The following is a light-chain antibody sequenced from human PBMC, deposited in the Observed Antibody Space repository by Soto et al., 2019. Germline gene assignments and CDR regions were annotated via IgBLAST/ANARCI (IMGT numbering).Light chain of an antibody. Sequence: QSVLTQPPSASGTPGQRVTISCSGSSSNIGSKAVSWYQQLPGTAPKLLIYNNIERPSGVPDRFSGSKSGTSASLAISGLQSEDEADYYCVAWDVSLNGFVFGVGTKLTVL. CDR3: VAWDVSLNGFV. J-gene: IGLJ1*01. CDR2: NNI. V-gene: IGLV1-44*01. CDR1: SSNIGSKA.